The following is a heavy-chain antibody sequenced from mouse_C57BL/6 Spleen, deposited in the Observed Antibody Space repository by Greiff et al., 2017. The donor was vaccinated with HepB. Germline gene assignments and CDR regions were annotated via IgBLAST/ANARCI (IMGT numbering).Heavy chain of an antibody. CDR1: GFTFSDYG. CDR2: ISSGSSTI. J-gene: IGHJ3*01. D-gene: IGHD2-1*01. CDR3: ARIYYGNYAQFAY. Sequence: EVQGVESGGGLVKPGGSLKLSCAASGFTFSDYGMHWVRQAPEKGLEWVAYISSGSSTIYYADTVKGRFTISRDNAKNTLFLQMTSLRSEDTAMYYCARIYYGNYAQFAYWGQGTLVTVSA. V-gene: IGHV5-17*01.